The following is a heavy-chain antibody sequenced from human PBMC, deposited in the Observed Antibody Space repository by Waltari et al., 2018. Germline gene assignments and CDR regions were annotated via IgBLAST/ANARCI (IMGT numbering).Heavy chain of an antibody. CDR3: ARLSYHIVTGYGWFDP. CDR1: GGSISSESYY. D-gene: IGHD3-9*01. V-gene: IGHV4-39*01. Sequence: QLQLQESGPGLVKPSETLSLTCTVSGGSISSESYYWGWIRQPPGKGLEWIGIISYSGSTCDNPSLKSRVTISVDTSKNQFSLKLSSVTAADTAVYYCARLSYHIVTGYGWFDPWGLGTLVTVSS. CDR2: ISYSGST. J-gene: IGHJ5*02.